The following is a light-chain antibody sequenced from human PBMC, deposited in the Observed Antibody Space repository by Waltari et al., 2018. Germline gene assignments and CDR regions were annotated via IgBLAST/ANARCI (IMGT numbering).Light chain of an antibody. CDR2: KDS. J-gene: IGLJ1*01. V-gene: IGLV3-25*03. Sequence: SYELTQPPSVSVSPGQTARITCSGDALPKQYAYWYQRKPGQAPVLVIYKDSERPSGIPERFSGSSSGTTVTLTISGVQAEDEADYYCQSADSSGTYPYVFGTGTKVTVL. CDR1: ALPKQY. CDR3: QSADSSGTYPYV.